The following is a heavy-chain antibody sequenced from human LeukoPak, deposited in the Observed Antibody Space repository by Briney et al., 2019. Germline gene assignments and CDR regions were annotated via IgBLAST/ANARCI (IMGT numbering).Heavy chain of an antibody. D-gene: IGHD6-19*01. CDR3: AKRGSSGWYYPLGDYGMDV. V-gene: IGHV3-23*01. J-gene: IGHJ6*02. Sequence: GGSLRLSCAASGFTFSSYAMSWVRQAPGKGLEWVSAISGSGGSTYYADSVKGRFTISRDNSKNTLYLQMNSLRAEDTAVYYCAKRGSSGWYYPLGDYGMDVWGQGTTVTVSS. CDR2: ISGSGGST. CDR1: GFTFSSYA.